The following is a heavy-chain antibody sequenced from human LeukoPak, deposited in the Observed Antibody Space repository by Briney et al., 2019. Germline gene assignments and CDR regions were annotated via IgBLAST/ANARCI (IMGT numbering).Heavy chain of an antibody. CDR2: ISSSGSTI. CDR1: GFTFSFYE. CDR3: ARSSSGGSCYDY. D-gene: IGHD2-15*01. J-gene: IGHJ4*02. V-gene: IGHV3-48*03. Sequence: GGSLRLSCAASGFTFSFYEMNWVRQAPGKGLEWVSYISSSGSTIYYADSVKGRFTITRDNAKNSLYLQMNSLRAEDTAVYYCARSSSGGSCYDYWGQGTLVTVSS.